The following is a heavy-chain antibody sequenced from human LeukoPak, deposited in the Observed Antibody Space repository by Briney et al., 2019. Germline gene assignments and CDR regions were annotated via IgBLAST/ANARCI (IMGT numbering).Heavy chain of an antibody. J-gene: IGHJ4*02. Sequence: SETLSLTCAVYGGSFSGYYWSWIRQPPGKGLEWIGEINHSGSTNYNPSLKSRVTISVDTSKSQFSLKLSSVTAADTAVYYCARKDPLGVAVAGTVDYWGQGTLVTVSS. CDR1: GGSFSGYY. V-gene: IGHV4-34*01. D-gene: IGHD6-19*01. CDR2: INHSGST. CDR3: ARKDPLGVAVAGTVDY.